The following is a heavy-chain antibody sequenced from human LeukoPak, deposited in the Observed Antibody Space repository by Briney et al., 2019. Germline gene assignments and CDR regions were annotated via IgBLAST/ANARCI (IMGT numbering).Heavy chain of an antibody. Sequence: GGSLRLSCAASGFTFDDYAMHWVRQAPGKGLEWVSGISWNSGSITYADSVKGRFTISRDNAKNTLYLQMDSLRAEDTGVYYCARSNQADDYWGQGTLVTVSS. CDR2: ISWNSGSI. CDR3: ARSNQADDY. V-gene: IGHV3-9*01. D-gene: IGHD1-14*01. J-gene: IGHJ4*02. CDR1: GFTFDDYA.